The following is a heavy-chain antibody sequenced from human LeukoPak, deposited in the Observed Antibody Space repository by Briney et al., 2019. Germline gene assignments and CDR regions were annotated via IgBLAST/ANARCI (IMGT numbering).Heavy chain of an antibody. CDR1: GYTFTNYG. V-gene: IGHV1-18*01. CDR2: ISAYNGNT. D-gene: IGHD3-10*01. CDR3: ARGRLLWFGELLTYFDY. Sequence: ASVKVSCKASGYTFTNYGISWVRQAPGQGLEWMGWISAYNGNTNYAQKLQGRVTMTTDTSTSTAYMELRSLRSDDTAVYYCARGRLLWFGELLTYFDYWGQGTLVTVSS. J-gene: IGHJ4*02.